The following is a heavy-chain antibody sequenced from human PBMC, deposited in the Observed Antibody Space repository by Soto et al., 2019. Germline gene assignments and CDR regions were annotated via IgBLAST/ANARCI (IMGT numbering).Heavy chain of an antibody. D-gene: IGHD3-10*01. V-gene: IGHV4-30-4*01. CDR1: GGSISSGDYY. Sequence: SETLSLTCTVSGGSISSGDYYWSWIRQPPGKGLEWIGYIYYSGSTYYNPSLKSRVTISVDTSKNQFSLKLSSVTAADTAVYYCARAMVRGVMVYYYGMDVWGQGTTVTVSS. CDR2: IYYSGST. CDR3: ARAMVRGVMVYYYGMDV. J-gene: IGHJ6*02.